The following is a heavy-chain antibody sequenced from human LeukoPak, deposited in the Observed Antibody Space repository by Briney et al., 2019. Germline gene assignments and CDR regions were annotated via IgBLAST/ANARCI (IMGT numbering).Heavy chain of an antibody. J-gene: IGHJ2*01. Sequence: PSETLSLTCAVYGGSFSGFYWTWIRQPPGKGLEWIGQINHSRSTHYNPSLKSRVTISVDTSKNQFSLKLCSVTAADTAVYYCARVPKYFDLWGRGTLVTVSS. V-gene: IGHV4-34*01. CDR3: ARVPKYFDL. CDR2: INHSRST. CDR1: GGSFSGFY.